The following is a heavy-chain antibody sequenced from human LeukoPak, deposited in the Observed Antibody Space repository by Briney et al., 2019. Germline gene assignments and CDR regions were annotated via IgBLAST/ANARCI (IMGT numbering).Heavy chain of an antibody. Sequence: PSETLSLTCAVYGGSFSGYYWSWIRQPPGKGLEWIGEINHSGSTNSNPSLKSRVTISVDTSKNQFSLKLSSVTAADTAVYYCARGGIAVALAYWGQGTLVTVSS. CDR2: INHSGST. CDR3: ARGGIAVALAY. CDR1: GGSFSGYY. D-gene: IGHD6-19*01. J-gene: IGHJ4*02. V-gene: IGHV4-34*01.